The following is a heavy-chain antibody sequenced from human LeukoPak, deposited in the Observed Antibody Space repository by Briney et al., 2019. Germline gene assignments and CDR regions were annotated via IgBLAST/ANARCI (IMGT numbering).Heavy chain of an antibody. CDR2: ISAYNGNT. CDR3: ARGRITIFGVVTDAFDI. D-gene: IGHD3-3*01. CDR1: GYTFTSYG. J-gene: IGHJ3*02. V-gene: IGHV1-18*01. Sequence: ASVKVSCKASGYTFTSYGISWVRQAPGQGLEWMGWISAYNGNTNYAQKIKGRVTMTTDTSTSTAYMELRSLRSDDTAVYYCARGRITIFGVVTDAFDIWGQGTMVTVSS.